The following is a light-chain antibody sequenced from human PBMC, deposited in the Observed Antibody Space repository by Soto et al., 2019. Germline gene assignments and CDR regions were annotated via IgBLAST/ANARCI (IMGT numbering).Light chain of an antibody. V-gene: IGKV1-39*01. CDR2: GAS. J-gene: IGKJ5*01. CDR1: QPISNY. CDR3: QQTLAVPLT. Sequence: DVQMTQSPSSLSASVGDRVTITCRASQPISNYLNWYQQKAGEAPKVLIFGASSLQSGVPSKFSGSGYGTDFTLIINNLHPDDFATYYCQQTLAVPLTFGQGTRL.